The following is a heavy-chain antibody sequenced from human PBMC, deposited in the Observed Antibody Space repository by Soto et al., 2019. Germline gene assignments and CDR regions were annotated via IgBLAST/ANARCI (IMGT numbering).Heavy chain of an antibody. CDR3: AKDGYHYDSSGFYFHYFQN. CDR2: ISGSGEST. CDR1: GFIFSSYA. D-gene: IGHD3-22*01. V-gene: IGHV3-23*01. Sequence: EVQLLESGGGLVEPGGSLRLSCAASGFIFSSYAMSWVRQAPGKGLEWVSAISGSGESTFYVGSVKGRSTISRDNSKNTLYLQMNSLSAEDTAVYFCAKDGYHYDSSGFYFHYFQNWGGGTLVTVSS. J-gene: IGHJ1*01.